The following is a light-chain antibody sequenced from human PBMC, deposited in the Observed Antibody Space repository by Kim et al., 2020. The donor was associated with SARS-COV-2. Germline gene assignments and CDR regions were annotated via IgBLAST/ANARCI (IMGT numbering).Light chain of an antibody. CDR3: QQTYSASRT. Sequence: DIQMTQSPSSLSASVGDRVTITCRASQDISRYLNWYQQKPGKAPKLLIYTASSLQSGVPSRFTSSGSETDFTLTISSLQPEDFATYYWQQTYSASRTFGQGTKVDIK. J-gene: IGKJ1*01. CDR2: TAS. CDR1: QDISRY. V-gene: IGKV1-39*01.